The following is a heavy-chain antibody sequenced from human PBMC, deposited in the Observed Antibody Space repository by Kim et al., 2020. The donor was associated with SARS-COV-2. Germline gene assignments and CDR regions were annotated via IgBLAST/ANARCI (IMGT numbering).Heavy chain of an antibody. Sequence: NDLADSLRGRFTSSRDNAGDSVFLQINNLRADDTAVYYCARAGFAGAFDYWGQGTLVTVSS. J-gene: IGHJ4*02. CDR3: ARAGFAGAFDY. D-gene: IGHD3-3*01. V-gene: IGHV3-7*03. CDR2: N.